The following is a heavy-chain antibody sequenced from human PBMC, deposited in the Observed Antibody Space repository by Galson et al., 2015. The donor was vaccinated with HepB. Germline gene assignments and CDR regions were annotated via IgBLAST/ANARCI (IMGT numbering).Heavy chain of an antibody. CDR1: GFTFGDYA. CDR2: IRSKAYGGTT. CDR3: TRDLGDTAMGPFDY. D-gene: IGHD5-18*01. J-gene: IGHJ4*02. Sequence: SLRLSCAASGFTFGDYAMSWFRQAPGKGLEWVGFIRSKAYGGTTEYAASVKGRFTISRDDSKSIAYLQMNSLKTEDTAVYYCTRDLGDTAMGPFDYWGQGTLVTVSS. V-gene: IGHV3-49*03.